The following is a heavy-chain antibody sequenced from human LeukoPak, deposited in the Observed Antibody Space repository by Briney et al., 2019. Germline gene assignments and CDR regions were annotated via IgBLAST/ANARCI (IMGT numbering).Heavy chain of an antibody. CDR2: TYYRSKWYN. Sequence: SQTLSLTCAISGDSVSMTSAAWNWIRQSPSRGLEWLGRTYYRSKWYNDYAVSVKSRITINPDTSKNQFSLQLNSVTPEDTAVYYCASTLAYSSGQDAFDIWGQGTMVTVSS. J-gene: IGHJ3*02. V-gene: IGHV6-1*01. D-gene: IGHD6-19*01. CDR1: GDSVSMTSAA. CDR3: ASTLAYSSGQDAFDI.